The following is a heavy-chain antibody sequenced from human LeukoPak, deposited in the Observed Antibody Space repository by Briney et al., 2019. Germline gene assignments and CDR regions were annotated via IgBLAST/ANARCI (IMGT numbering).Heavy chain of an antibody. CDR2: IGTAGDT. CDR3: ARVAKERVGGVYYFDY. J-gene: IGHJ4*02. V-gene: IGHV3-13*01. CDR1: GFTFSDYD. D-gene: IGHD1-1*01. Sequence: GGSLRLSCAATGFTFSDYDMHWVRQAIGKGLEWVSAIGTAGDTYYTGSVKGRFTISRENAKNSLYLQMNSLRAGDTAVYYCARVAKERVGGVYYFDYWGQGTLVTVSS.